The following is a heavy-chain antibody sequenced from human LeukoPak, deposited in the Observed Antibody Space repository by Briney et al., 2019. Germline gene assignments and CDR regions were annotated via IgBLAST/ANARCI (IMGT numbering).Heavy chain of an antibody. CDR1: GFTFSSYA. CDR3: AKEVYDFWSGQGYFDL. V-gene: IGHV3-30*02. J-gene: IGHJ2*01. CDR2: IRYDGSNK. D-gene: IGHD3-3*01. Sequence: SGGSLRLSCVVSGFTFSSYAMSWVRQAPGKGLEWVAFIRYDGSNKYYADSVKGRFTISRDNSKNTLYLQMNSLRAEDTAVYYCAKEVYDFWSGQGYFDLWGCGTLVTVSS.